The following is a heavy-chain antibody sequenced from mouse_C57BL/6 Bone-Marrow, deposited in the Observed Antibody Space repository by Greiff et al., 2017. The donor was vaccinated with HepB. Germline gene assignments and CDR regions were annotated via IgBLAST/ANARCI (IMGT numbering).Heavy chain of an antibody. CDR2: IWSGGST. CDR1: GFSLTSYG. Sequence: QVHLKQSGPGLVQPSQSLSITCTVSGFSLTSYGVHWVRQSPGKGLEWLGVIWSGGSTDYNAAFISRLSISKDNSKSQVFFKMNSLQADDTAIYYCATFPPWFAYWGQGTLVTVSA. J-gene: IGHJ3*01. CDR3: ATFPPWFAY. V-gene: IGHV2-2*01.